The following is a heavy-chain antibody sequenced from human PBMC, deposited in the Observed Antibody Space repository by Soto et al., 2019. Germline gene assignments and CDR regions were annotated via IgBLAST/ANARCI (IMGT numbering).Heavy chain of an antibody. CDR2: IYPSDSDT. CDR3: ARHGVYGDCSSSYFGP. Sequence: LGESLKISCKGSGYSFTNYWIAWVRQMPGKGLEYMGIIYPSDSDTRYSPSFQGQVTNSADMAISTAYRQWSSLKASYTSIYYWARHGVYGDCSSSYFGPWGQGILVTVSS. CDR1: GYSFTNYW. D-gene: IGHD4-17*01. J-gene: IGHJ5*01. V-gene: IGHV5-51*01.